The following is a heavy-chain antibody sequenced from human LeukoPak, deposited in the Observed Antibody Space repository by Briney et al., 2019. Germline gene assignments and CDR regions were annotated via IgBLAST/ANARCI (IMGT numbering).Heavy chain of an antibody. CDR3: AREGPRGNSQFDY. D-gene: IGHD2/OR15-2a*01. CDR2: IWYDGSNK. CDR1: GFTFSNYW. Sequence: GGSLRPSCVGSGFTFSNYWMHWVRQAPGKGLEWVALIWYDGSNKYYTDSVKGRLTISRDNSKNTLYLQMNNLRAEDTAVYYCAREGPRGNSQFDYWGQGTLVTVSS. V-gene: IGHV3-33*08. J-gene: IGHJ4*02.